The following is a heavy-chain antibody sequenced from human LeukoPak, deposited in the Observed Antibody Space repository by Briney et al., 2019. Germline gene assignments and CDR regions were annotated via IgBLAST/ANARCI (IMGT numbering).Heavy chain of an antibody. CDR2: IYTSGST. Sequence: LETLSLTRTVSGGSISSYYWSWIRQPAGKGLEWIGRIYTSGSTNYNPSLKSRVTMSVDTSKNQFSLKLSSVTAADTAVYYCARDRRGTYRSYQLLSSYFDYWGQGTLVTVSS. D-gene: IGHD2-2*01. CDR3: ARDRRGTYRSYQLLSSYFDY. CDR1: GGSISSYY. J-gene: IGHJ4*02. V-gene: IGHV4-4*07.